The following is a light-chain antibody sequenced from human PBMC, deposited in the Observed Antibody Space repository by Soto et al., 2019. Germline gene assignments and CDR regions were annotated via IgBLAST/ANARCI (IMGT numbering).Light chain of an antibody. CDR3: QQCGSSPLT. CDR2: TVS. J-gene: IGKJ1*01. V-gene: IGKV3-20*01. Sequence: EIVLTQSPGTLSLSPGDTATLSCRASHTISSNFLAWYQQKPGQAPRLLIYTVSTRATGIPDRFSGSGSGTDFTLTISRLEPDDFAVYYCQQCGSSPLTFGQGTKVEIK. CDR1: HTISSNF.